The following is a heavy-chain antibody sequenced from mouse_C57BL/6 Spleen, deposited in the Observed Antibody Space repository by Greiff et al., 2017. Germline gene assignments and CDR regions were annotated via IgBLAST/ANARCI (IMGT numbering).Heavy chain of an antibody. CDR1: GYTFTSYW. CDR3: AGYGNYDRYFGV. V-gene: IGHV1-64*01. CDR2: IHPNSGST. D-gene: IGHD2-1*01. J-gene: IGHJ1*03. Sequence: QVQLQQPGAELVKPGASVKLSCKASGYTFTSYWMHWVKQRPGQGLEWIGMIHPNSGSTNYNEKFKSKATLTVDKSSSTAYMQLSSLTSEDAAVYYWAGYGNYDRYFGVWGTGATVTVSS.